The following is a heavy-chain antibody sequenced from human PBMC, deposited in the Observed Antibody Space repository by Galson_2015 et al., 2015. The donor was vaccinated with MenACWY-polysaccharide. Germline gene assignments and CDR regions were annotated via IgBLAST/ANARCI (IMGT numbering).Heavy chain of an antibody. D-gene: IGHD1-1*01. CDR3: ARVGWNDDIFFDY. V-gene: IGHV3-7*01. CDR2: IKQDGSEK. Sequence: SLRLSCAASGFTFSLYWMSWVRQAPGKGLEWVANIKQDGSEKYYVDSVKGRFTISRDNAKNSLYLQMNSLRVEDMAVYYCARVGWNDDIFFDYWGQGTLVTVSS. J-gene: IGHJ4*02. CDR1: GFTFSLYW.